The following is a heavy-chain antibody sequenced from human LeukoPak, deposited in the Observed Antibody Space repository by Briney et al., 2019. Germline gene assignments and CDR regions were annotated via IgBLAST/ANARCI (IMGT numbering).Heavy chain of an antibody. CDR1: GFTVSSNY. Sequence: GGSLRLSCAASGFTVSSNYMSWVRQAPGKGLEWVSVIYSGGSTYYADSVKGRFTISRDNSKNTLYLQMNSLRAEDTAVYYCARDSGPGVRGSCYYGMDVWGKGTTVTVSS. J-gene: IGHJ6*04. CDR2: IYSGGST. CDR3: ARDSGPGVRGSCYYGMDV. D-gene: IGHD3-10*01. V-gene: IGHV3-53*01.